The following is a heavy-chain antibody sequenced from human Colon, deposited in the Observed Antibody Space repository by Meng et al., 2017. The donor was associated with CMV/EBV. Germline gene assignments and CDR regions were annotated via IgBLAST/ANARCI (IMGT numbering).Heavy chain of an antibody. V-gene: IGHV3-48*04. CDR2: INSNAGTK. D-gene: IGHD3-22*01. CDR3: ARANPRPDPYYYESSGYIF. J-gene: IGHJ3*01. Sequence: GESLKISCAASGFSFSTHGINWFRQAPGKGLEWISYINSNAGTKDYADSVRGRFTISRDNGQNSVYLQMTGLRAADTAVYYCARANPRPDPYYYESSGYIFWGPGTMVTVSS. CDR1: GFSFSTHG.